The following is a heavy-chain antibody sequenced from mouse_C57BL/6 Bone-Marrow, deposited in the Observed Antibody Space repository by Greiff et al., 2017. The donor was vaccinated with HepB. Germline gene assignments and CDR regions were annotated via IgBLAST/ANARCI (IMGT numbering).Heavy chain of an antibody. CDR3: TRRGYYSLFDY. CDR1: GYTFTDYE. D-gene: IGHD2-12*01. V-gene: IGHV1-15*01. Sequence: VQLQQSGAELVRPGASVTLSCKASGYTFTDYEMHWVKQTPVHGLEWIGAIDPETGGTAYNQKFKGKAILTADKSSSTAYMELRSLTSEDSAVYYCTRRGYYSLFDYWGQGTTLTVSS. CDR2: IDPETGGT. J-gene: IGHJ2*01.